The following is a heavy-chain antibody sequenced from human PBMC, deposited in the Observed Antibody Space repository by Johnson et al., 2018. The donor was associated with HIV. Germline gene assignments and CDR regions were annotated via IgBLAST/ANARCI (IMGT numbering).Heavy chain of an antibody. CDR2: SSGSGGST. J-gene: IGHJ3*02. Sequence: VQLVESGGGVVQPGGSLKLSCAASGFTFSGSAMHWVRQASGKGLEWVSASSGSGGSTYYADSVKGRFTISRDNSKNTLYLQMNSLRAEDTAVYYCARERYSSPGGHAFYIWGQGTMVTVSS. CDR3: ARERYSSPGGHAFYI. V-gene: IGHV3-23*04. D-gene: IGHD6-13*01. CDR1: GFTFSGSA.